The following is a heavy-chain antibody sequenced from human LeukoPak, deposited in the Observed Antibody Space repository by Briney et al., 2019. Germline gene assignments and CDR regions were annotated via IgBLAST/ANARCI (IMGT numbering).Heavy chain of an antibody. D-gene: IGHD3-22*01. J-gene: IGHJ3*02. CDR1: GYTFTSYG. V-gene: IGHV1-18*01. Sequence: GASVKVSCKASGYTFTSYGISWVQQAPGQGLEWMGWISAYNGNADYAQKVQGRVTMTTDTSTNTVYMELRSLTSDDTAVYYCARDRRALSVIVVLNRAPFDIWGQGTMVTVSS. CDR3: ARDRRALSVIVVLNRAPFDI. CDR2: ISAYNGNA.